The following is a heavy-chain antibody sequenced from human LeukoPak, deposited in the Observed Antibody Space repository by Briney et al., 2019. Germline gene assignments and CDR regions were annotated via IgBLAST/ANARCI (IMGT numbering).Heavy chain of an antibody. J-gene: IGHJ5*02. D-gene: IGHD3-16*01. CDR1: GASISGTAYY. V-gene: IGHV4-39*07. Sequence: PSETLSLTCTVSGASISGTAYYWGWVRQPPRTGLEWIGNIYYSGSTYYNASLQSRVTISIDTSKNQFSLRLSSVTAADTAVYYCARDRWGAYWFDPWGQGTLVTVSS. CDR2: IYYSGST. CDR3: ARDRWGAYWFDP.